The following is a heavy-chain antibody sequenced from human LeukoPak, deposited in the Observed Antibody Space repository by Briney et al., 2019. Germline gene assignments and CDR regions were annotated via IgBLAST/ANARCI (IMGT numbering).Heavy chain of an antibody. J-gene: IGHJ4*02. Sequence: PGGSLRLSGAASGFTFRSYGMHWVRQAPGKGLEWVAVISYDGSNKYYADSVKGRLTISRDNSKNTLYLQMNSLRAEDTAVYYGARAVLQYDYWGQGTLVTVSS. CDR3: ARAVLQYDY. CDR1: GFTFRSYG. CDR2: ISYDGSNK. D-gene: IGHD4-11*01. V-gene: IGHV3-30*03.